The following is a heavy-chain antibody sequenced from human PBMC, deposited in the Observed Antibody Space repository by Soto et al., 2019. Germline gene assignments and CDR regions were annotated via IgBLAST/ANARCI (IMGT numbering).Heavy chain of an antibody. CDR2: ISGSGGST. V-gene: IGHV3-23*01. CDR1: GITFSSYA. D-gene: IGHD6-19*01. Sequence: EVQLLESGGGLVQPGGSLRLSCAASGITFSSYAMSWVRQAPGKGLEWVSAISGSGGSTYYADSVKGRFTISRDNSKNTLYLQMNSLRAEDTAAYYCAKGPIAVAGIDYWGKGTLVTVSS. CDR3: AKGPIAVAGIDY. J-gene: IGHJ4*02.